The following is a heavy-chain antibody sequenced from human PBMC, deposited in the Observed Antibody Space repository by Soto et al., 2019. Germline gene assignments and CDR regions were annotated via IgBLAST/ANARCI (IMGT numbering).Heavy chain of an antibody. CDR2: INHRGST. Sequence: SETLSLTCSVSGGSIGSSSYYFGWIRQSPGKGLEYIGEINHRGSTKYNPSLESRVTISVDPSRNQFSLKLTSATAADTAVYYCARRPKPTVEPDYWGQGTLVTVSS. CDR1: GGSIGSSSYY. J-gene: IGHJ4*02. CDR3: ARRPKPTVEPDY. V-gene: IGHV4-39*07. D-gene: IGHD6-19*01.